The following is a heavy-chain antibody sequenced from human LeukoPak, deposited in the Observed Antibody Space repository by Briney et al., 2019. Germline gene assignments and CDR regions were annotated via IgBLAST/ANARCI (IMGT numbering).Heavy chain of an antibody. CDR2: ISWNSGSI. CDR1: GFTFDDYA. J-gene: IGHJ4*02. Sequence: PGGSLRLSCAASGFTFDDYAMHWVRQAPGKGLEWVSGISWNSGSIGYADSVKGRFTISRDNAKNSLYLQMNSLRAEDTALYYCAKDNSMGGYNRNYGYFDYWGQGTLVTVSS. CDR3: AKDNSMGGYNRNYGYFDY. D-gene: IGHD1-7*01. V-gene: IGHV3-9*01.